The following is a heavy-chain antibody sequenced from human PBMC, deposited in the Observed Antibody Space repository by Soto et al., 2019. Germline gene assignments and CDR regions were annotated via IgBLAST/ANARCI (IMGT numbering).Heavy chain of an antibody. D-gene: IGHD2-2*01. CDR1: GGSISSGGYY. CDR3: ARGIVVVPAAMETFDP. V-gene: IGHV4-31*03. Sequence: SETLSLTCTVSGGSISSGGYYWSWIRQHPGKGLEWIGYIYYSGSTYYNPSLKSRVTISVDTSKNQFSLKLSSVTAADTAVYYCARGIVVVPAAMETFDPWGQGTLVTVSS. J-gene: IGHJ5*02. CDR2: IYYSGST.